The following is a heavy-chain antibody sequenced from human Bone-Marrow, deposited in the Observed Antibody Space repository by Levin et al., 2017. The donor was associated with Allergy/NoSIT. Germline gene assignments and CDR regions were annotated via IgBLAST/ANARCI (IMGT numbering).Heavy chain of an antibody. CDR3: AREGYDFWSGYHSFDY. CDR2: ISYDGSNK. D-gene: IGHD3-3*01. Sequence: LSLTCAASGFTFSSYAMHWVRQAPGKGLEWVAVISYDGSNKYYADSVKGRFTISRDNSKNTLYLQMNSLRAEDTAVYYCAREGYDFWSGYHSFDYWGQGTLVTVSS. CDR1: GFTFSSYA. J-gene: IGHJ4*02. V-gene: IGHV3-30*04.